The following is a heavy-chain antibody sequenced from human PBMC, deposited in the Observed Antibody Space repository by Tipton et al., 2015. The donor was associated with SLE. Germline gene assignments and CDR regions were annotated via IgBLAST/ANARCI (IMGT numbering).Heavy chain of an antibody. Sequence: TLSLTCTVSGGSISSYYWSWIRQPPGKGLVWIGYIYYSGSTNYNPSLKSRVTISVDTSKNQFSLKLSSVTAADTAVYYCARTRDGSLDYWGQGTLVTVSS. CDR3: ARTRDGSLDY. V-gene: IGHV4-59*01. J-gene: IGHJ4*02. CDR2: IYYSGST. CDR1: GGSISSYY. D-gene: IGHD5-24*01.